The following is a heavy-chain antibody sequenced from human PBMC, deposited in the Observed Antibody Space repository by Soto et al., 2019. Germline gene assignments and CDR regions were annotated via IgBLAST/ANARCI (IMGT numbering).Heavy chain of an antibody. V-gene: IGHV3-30-3*01. CDR3: ARWVQYFQH. Sequence: QVQLVESGGGVVQPGRSLRLSCAASGFTFSSYAMHWVRQAPGKGLEWVAVISYDGSNKYYADSVKGRFTISRDNSKNTLYLQMNSLRAEDTAVDYCARWVQYFQHWGQGTLVTVSS. J-gene: IGHJ1*01. CDR1: GFTFSSYA. CDR2: ISYDGSNK.